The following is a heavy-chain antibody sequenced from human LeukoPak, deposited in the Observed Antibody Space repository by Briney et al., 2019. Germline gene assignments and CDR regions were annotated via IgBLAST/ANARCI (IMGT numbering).Heavy chain of an antibody. J-gene: IGHJ4*02. V-gene: IGHV3-30*18. CDR1: GFTFSSNW. Sequence: GGSLRLSCEVSGFTFSSNWMSWVRQAPGKGLEWVAVISYDGSNKYYADSVKGRFTISRDNSKNTLYLQMNSLRAEDTAVYYCANSYYDSSGYLGAFDYWGQGTLVTVSS. CDR2: ISYDGSNK. CDR3: ANSYYDSSGYLGAFDY. D-gene: IGHD3-22*01.